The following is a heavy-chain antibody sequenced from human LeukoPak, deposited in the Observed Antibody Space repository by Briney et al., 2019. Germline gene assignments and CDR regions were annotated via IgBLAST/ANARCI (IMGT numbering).Heavy chain of an antibody. J-gene: IGHJ4*02. CDR3: ARGGLGNFD. V-gene: IGHV3-21*01. Sequence: PGGSLRLSCAASGFTFSTYTMNWVRQAPGKGLEWVSSISSSSPYIFYADSVKGRFTISRDNAKNSLYLQMNSLRAEDTTVYYCARGGLGNFDWGQGTLVTVSS. D-gene: IGHD4-23*01. CDR1: GFTFSTYT. CDR2: ISSSSPYI.